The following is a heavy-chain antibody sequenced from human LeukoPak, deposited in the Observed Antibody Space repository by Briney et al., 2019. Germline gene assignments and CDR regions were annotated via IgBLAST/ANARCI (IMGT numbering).Heavy chain of an antibody. V-gene: IGHV3-23*01. D-gene: IGHD4-17*01. CDR2: ISGSGGST. CDR3: VGLTTVTKYYFDY. CDR1: EFTFSSYA. J-gene: IGHJ4*02. Sequence: TGGSLRLSCAASEFTFSSYAMSWVRQAPGKGLEWVSAISGSGGSTYYADSVKGRFTISRDNSKNTLYLQMNSLRAEDTAVYYCVGLTTVTKYYFDYWGQGTLVTVSS.